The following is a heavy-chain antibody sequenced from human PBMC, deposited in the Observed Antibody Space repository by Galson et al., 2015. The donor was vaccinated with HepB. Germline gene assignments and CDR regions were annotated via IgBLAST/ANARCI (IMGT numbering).Heavy chain of an antibody. J-gene: IGHJ4*02. CDR1: GFTFSTYS. CDR2: IGTGEHSR. V-gene: IGHV3-64D*06. D-gene: IGHD5-18*01. CDR3: VRGYSFFLVDY. Sequence: SLRLSCAASGFTFSTYSMHWVRQAPGKGLEYLSSIGTGEHSRYYADSVKGRFTISRDNSKNTVYLQLNSLRLEDTAVYYCVRGYSFFLVDYWGQGTLVTVSS.